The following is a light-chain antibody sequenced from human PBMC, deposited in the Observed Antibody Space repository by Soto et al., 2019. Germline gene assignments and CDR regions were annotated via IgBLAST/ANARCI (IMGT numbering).Light chain of an antibody. CDR1: QSISPW. J-gene: IGKJ4*01. V-gene: IGKV1-5*03. Sequence: DSQMTQFPSTLSASVGDRVTITCRASQSISPWLAWYQQKPGKAPKILISKASTLQSGVPPRFSGSGSGTDFTLTICILQPDDFATYYCQQYERYPMTFGGGTKV. CDR3: QQYERYPMT. CDR2: KAS.